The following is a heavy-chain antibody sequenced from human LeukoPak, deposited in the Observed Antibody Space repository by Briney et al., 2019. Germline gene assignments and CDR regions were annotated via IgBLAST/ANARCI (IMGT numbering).Heavy chain of an antibody. J-gene: IGHJ4*02. D-gene: IGHD2-2*01. CDR2: IYHSGST. CDR1: GGSISSSNW. CDR3: ARGGYCSTTTCYLGNSLDY. V-gene: IGHV4-4*02. Sequence: PSETLSLTCAVSGGSISSSNWWSWIRQPSGKGLEWIGEIYHSGSTNYNPSLKSRVTISVDKSKTQFSLKLSSVTAADTAVYYCARGGYCSTTTCYLGNSLDYWGQGTLVTVSS.